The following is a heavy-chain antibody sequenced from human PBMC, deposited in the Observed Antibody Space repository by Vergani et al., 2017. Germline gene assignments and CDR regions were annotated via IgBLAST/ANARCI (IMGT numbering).Heavy chain of an antibody. CDR2: INPNTGRA. V-gene: IGHV1-46*03. D-gene: IGHD5-18*01. Sequence: QVQLVQSGAEVKKPGASVKVSCKTSGYTFTSYYIHWVRQAPGQGLEWVEWMGTINPNTGRATFAQKFQGRVTMTSDTSTRTAYMDLTSLTSEDTAVYYCARGGSVYSYGYSNINFWGQGTLVTVSS. CDR1: GYTFTSYY. CDR3: ARGGSVYSYGYSNINF. J-gene: IGHJ4*02.